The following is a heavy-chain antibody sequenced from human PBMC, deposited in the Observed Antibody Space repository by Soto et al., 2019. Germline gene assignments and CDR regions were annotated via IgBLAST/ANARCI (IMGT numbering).Heavy chain of an antibody. V-gene: IGHV1-2*04. D-gene: IGHD1-26*01. J-gene: IGHJ6*02. CDR1: GYTFTGYY. CDR2: INPNSGGT. CDR3: ARDRVRAPYSGSYSYYYGMDV. Sequence: ASVKVSCKASGYTFTGYYMHWVRQAPGQGLEWMGWINPNSGGTNYAQKFQGWVTMTRDTSISTAYMELSRLRSDDTAVYYCARDRVRAPYSGSYSYYYGMDVWGQGTTVTVSS.